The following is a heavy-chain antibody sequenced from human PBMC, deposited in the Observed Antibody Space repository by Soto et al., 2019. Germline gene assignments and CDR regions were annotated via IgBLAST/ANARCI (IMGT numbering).Heavy chain of an antibody. Sequence: QDQLVQSGAEVKKPGASVKVSCKASGYTFTSYGISWVRQAPGQGLEWMGWIRAYNGNTNYPEKRQGRVTMTTDTSTSTAYMELMSLSCDDTAVYYCPRTTRSSSEDYWGQGNLVTGSS. V-gene: IGHV1-18*01. CDR2: IRAYNGNT. CDR1: GYTFTSYG. D-gene: IGHD6-6*01. J-gene: IGHJ4*02. CDR3: PRTTRSSSEDY.